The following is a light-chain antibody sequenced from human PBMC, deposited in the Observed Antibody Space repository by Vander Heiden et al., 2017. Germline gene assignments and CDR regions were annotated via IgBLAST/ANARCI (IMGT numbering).Light chain of an antibody. CDR2: QDS. CDR1: KLGDKY. V-gene: IGLV3-1*01. CDR3: QAWDRSTDVV. J-gene: IGLJ2*01. Sequence: SYELTQPPSVSVSPGQTASIPCSGDKLGDKYACWYQQKPGHSPVLVIYQDSKRPSGIPERFSGSNSGNTATLTISGTQAMDEADYYCQAWDRSTDVVFGGGTKLTVL.